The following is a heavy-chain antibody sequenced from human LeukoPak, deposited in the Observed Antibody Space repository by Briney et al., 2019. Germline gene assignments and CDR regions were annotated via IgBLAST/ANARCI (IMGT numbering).Heavy chain of an antibody. CDR2: TYYRSKWSN. D-gene: IGHD3-10*01. Sequence: SQTLSLTCAVSGDSVSSGSVAWNWIRQSPSRGLEWLGRTYYRSKWSNDYALSVKSRITINPDTSKNQFSLQLNSVTPEDTAVYYCVRDVNRILDYWGQGTLVTVSS. CDR1: GDSVSSGSVA. CDR3: VRDVNRILDY. V-gene: IGHV6-1*01. J-gene: IGHJ4*02.